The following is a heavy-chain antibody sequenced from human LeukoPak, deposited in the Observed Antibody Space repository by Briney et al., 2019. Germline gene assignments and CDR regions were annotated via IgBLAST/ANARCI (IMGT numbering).Heavy chain of an antibody. CDR1: GGSFTSYH. CDR3: ARGWYDSSGYYWYFDY. J-gene: IGHJ4*02. CDR2: INHSGGT. V-gene: IGHV4-34*01. Sequence: SETLSLTCTVYGGSFTSYHWNWIRQPPGKGLEWIGAINHSGGTNYNPSLKSRVTILLDTSKNQFSLKLSAMTAADTAVYYCARGWYDSSGYYWYFDYWGQGTLVTVSS. D-gene: IGHD3-22*01.